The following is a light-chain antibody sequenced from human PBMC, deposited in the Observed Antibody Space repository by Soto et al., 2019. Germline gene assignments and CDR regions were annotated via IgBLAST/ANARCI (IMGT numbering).Light chain of an antibody. CDR3: QQYHKWPQT. Sequence: EIVMTQSPATLSVSPGERATLSCRASQSVSSNLAWYQQKPGQAPRLLIYDASTRATGIPASFSGSQSGTEFTLTISSLQSEDYAFYYCQQYHKWPQTFGQGTKVEIK. CDR2: DAS. J-gene: IGKJ1*01. V-gene: IGKV3-15*01. CDR1: QSVSSN.